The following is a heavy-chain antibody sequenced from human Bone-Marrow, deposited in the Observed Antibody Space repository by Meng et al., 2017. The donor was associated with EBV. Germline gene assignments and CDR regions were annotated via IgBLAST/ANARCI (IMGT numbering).Heavy chain of an antibody. J-gene: IGHJ4*02. CDR1: AGSVRSHA. CDR2: KNPNSGIT. D-gene: IGHD1-26*01. V-gene: IGHV1-8*02. CDR3: AREGVDY. Sequence: QGRAVQSGAEVKKSGASVIAACNTTAGSVRSHAIRWVRQAPVQGLEWMGWKNPNSGITGYAQMFQGTATMTRNTSISTAYMELSSLRSEDTAVYYCAREGVDYWGQGTLVTVSS.